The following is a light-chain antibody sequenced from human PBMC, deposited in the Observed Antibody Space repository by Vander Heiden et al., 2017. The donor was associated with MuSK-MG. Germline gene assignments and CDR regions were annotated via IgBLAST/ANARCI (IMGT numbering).Light chain of an antibody. V-gene: IGLV8-61*01. CDR3: VLYMGSGIWV. CDR1: SAARSTSYY. J-gene: IGLJ3*02. CDR2: STN. Sequence: AVPKEPSVSVSPGGTVTPTCGLSSAARSTSYYRSWYQQTPAQAPRTLIYSTNTRSPGVPDRFSGSILANKAALTITGAQADDESDYSCVLYMGSGIWVFGGGTKLTVL.